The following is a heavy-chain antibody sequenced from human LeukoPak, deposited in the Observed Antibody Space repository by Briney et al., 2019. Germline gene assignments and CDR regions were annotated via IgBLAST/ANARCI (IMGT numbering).Heavy chain of an antibody. V-gene: IGHV3-21*01. Sequence: PGWSLRLSGAASGFTFSSYSMNWVRQAPGKGLEGVSPISVGNSKYIYHADSLKGRFTISRDNAKNSLYLQMNSLRAEDTAVYYCARVGNGTPHGHFDYWGQGTLVTVSS. CDR3: ARVGNGTPHGHFDY. CDR2: ISVGNSKYI. CDR1: GFTFSSYS. J-gene: IGHJ4*02. D-gene: IGHD1-26*01.